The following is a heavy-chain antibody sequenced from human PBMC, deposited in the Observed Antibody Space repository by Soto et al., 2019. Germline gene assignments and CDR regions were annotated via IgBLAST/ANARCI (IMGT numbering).Heavy chain of an antibody. D-gene: IGHD3-3*01. CDR3: ARGQAYYDFWSGYDNWFDP. CDR2: IYYSGST. Sequence: TLSLTCTVSGGSISSYYWSWIRQPPGKGLEWIGYIYYSGSTNYNPSLKSRVTISVDTSKNQFSLKLSSVTAADTAVYYCARGQAYYDFWSGYDNWFDPWGQGTLVTVSS. J-gene: IGHJ5*02. CDR1: GGSISSYY. V-gene: IGHV4-59*01.